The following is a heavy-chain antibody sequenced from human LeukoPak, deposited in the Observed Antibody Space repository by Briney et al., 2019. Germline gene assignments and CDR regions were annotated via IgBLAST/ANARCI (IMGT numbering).Heavy chain of an antibody. CDR2: ISGSGGST. CDR3: AKDEWTYYDFWSGPGYYYYGMDV. CDR1: GFTFSSYA. V-gene: IGHV3-23*01. D-gene: IGHD3-3*01. J-gene: IGHJ6*02. Sequence: QPGGSLRLSCAASGFTFSSYAVSWVRQTPGKGLEWVSAISGSGGSTYYADSVKGRFTISRDNSKNTLYLQMNSLRAEDTAVYYCAKDEWTYYDFWSGPGYYYYGMDVWGQGTTVTVSS.